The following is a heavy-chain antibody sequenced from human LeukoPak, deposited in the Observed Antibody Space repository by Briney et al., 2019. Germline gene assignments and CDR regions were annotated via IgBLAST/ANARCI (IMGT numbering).Heavy chain of an antibody. D-gene: IGHD6-19*01. V-gene: IGHV4-59*08. CDR2: IYYSGST. J-gene: IGHJ3*02. CDR1: GGSISSYY. Sequence: SETLSLTCTVSGGSISSYYWSWIRQPPGKGLEWIGYIYYSGSTNYNPSLKSRVTISVDTSKNQFSLKLSSVTAADTAVYYCARGGSSGWQVDAFDIWGQGTMVTVSS. CDR3: ARGGSSGWQVDAFDI.